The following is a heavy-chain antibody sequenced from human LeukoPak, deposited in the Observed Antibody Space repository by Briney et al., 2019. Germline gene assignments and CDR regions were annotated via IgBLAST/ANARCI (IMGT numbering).Heavy chain of an antibody. V-gene: IGHV1-8*01. J-gene: IGHJ4*02. CDR3: TRGPPNWGYDY. D-gene: IGHD7-27*01. CDR1: GYTFTSYD. CDR2: MSPNSGNT. Sequence: ASVQVSCQASGYTFTSYDINWVRRASGQGLEWMGWMSPNSGNTGYAQKFQGRVTMTRSTSLRTAYMELSSLNSEDTAVYYCTRGPPNWGYDYWGQGTQVTVSS.